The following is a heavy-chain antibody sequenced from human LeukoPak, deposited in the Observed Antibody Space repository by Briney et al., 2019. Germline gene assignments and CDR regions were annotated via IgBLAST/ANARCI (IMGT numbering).Heavy chain of an antibody. J-gene: IGHJ6*02. Sequence: GGSLRLSCAASGFTFSSYGMHWVRRAPGKGLEWISAISGSGGATHYADSVKGRFAISRDNSKNTLYLQMNSLRAEDTAVYYCAKILERELQYYYYGMDVWGQGTTVTVSS. D-gene: IGHD5-24*01. CDR1: GFTFSSYG. CDR3: AKILERELQYYYYGMDV. V-gene: IGHV3-23*01. CDR2: ISGSGGAT.